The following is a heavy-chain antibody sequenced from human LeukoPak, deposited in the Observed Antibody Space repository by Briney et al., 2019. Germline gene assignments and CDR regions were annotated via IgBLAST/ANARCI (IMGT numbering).Heavy chain of an antibody. J-gene: IGHJ4*02. CDR2: IYYSGST. D-gene: IGHD3-16*02. Sequence: PSETLSLTCTVSGGSVSSGSYYWSWLRQPPGKGLEWLGYIYYSGSTNYNPSLKSRVTISVDTSKNQFSLKLSSVTAADTAVYYCARGGSGYDYVWGSYRYDYWGQGTLVTVSS. V-gene: IGHV4-61*01. CDR1: GGSVSSGSYY. CDR3: ARGGSGYDYVWGSYRYDY.